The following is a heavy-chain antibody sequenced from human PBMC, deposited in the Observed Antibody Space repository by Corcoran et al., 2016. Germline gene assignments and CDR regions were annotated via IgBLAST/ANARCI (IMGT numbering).Heavy chain of an antibody. CDR1: GYTFTSYY. CDR2: INPSGGST. J-gene: IGHJ4*02. CDR3: AREGRVSYYYDSSGYWGY. Sequence: QVQLVQSGAEVKKPGASVKVSCKASGYTFTSYYMHWVRQAPGQGLEWMGIINPSGGSTSYAQKFQGRVTMTRDTSTSTVYMELSSRRSEDTAGYYCAREGRVSYYYDSSGYWGYWGQGTLVTVSS. V-gene: IGHV1-46*03. D-gene: IGHD3-22*01.